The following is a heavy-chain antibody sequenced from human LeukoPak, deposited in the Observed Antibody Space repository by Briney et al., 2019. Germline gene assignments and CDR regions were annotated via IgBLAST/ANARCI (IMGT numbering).Heavy chain of an antibody. CDR3: ARDPKKTYYYGSGSPTDAFDI. Sequence: GASVKVSCKTSGYTFTSYDMHWVRQAPGQGLEWMGIINPSGGSTSYAQKFQGRVTMTRDMSTGTVYMELSSLRSEDTAVYYCARDPKKTYYYGSGSPTDAFDIWGQGTMVTVSS. V-gene: IGHV1-46*01. CDR1: GYTFTSYD. D-gene: IGHD3-10*01. J-gene: IGHJ3*02. CDR2: INPSGGST.